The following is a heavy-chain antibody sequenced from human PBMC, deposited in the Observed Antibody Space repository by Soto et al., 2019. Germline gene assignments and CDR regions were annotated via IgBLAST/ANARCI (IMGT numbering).Heavy chain of an antibody. CDR3: AAWGQRFLEWLFEDYYYGMDV. D-gene: IGHD3-3*01. Sequence: GGSLRLSCAASGFTFSSYAMSWVRQAPGKGLEWVSAISGSGGSTYYADSVKGRFTISSDNSKNTLYLQMNSLRAEDTAVYYCAAWGQRFLEWLFEDYYYGMDVWGQGTTVTVSS. CDR1: GFTFSSYA. V-gene: IGHV3-23*01. CDR2: ISGSGGST. J-gene: IGHJ6*02.